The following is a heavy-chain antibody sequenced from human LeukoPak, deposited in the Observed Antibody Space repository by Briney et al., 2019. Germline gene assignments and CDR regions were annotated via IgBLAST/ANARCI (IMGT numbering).Heavy chain of an antibody. J-gene: IGHJ2*01. CDR2: IYYSGST. CDR1: GGSISSGDYY. D-gene: IGHD5-18*01. V-gene: IGHV4-30-4*08. Sequence: PSQTRSLTCTVSGGSISSGDYYWSWIRQPPGKGLEWIGYIYYSGSTYYNPSLKSRVTISVDTSKNQFSLKLSSVTAADTAVYYCARDGYIYGYGWYFDLWGPGTLVTVSS. CDR3: ARDGYIYGYGWYFDL.